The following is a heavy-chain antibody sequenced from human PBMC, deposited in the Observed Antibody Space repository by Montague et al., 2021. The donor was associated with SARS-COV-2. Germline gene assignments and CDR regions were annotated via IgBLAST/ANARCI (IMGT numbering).Heavy chain of an antibody. V-gene: IGHV3-7*01. CDR3: ARDPYSSSWFDAFDI. J-gene: IGHJ3*02. CDR1: GFTFSSYW. CDR2: IKQDGSEK. D-gene: IGHD6-13*01. Sequence: SLRLSCAASGFTFSSYWMSRVRQAPGKGLEWVANIKQDGSEKYYXDTMKGRFTISRDNAKNSLYLQMNSLRAEDTAVYYCARDPYSSSWFDAFDIWGQGTMVTVSS.